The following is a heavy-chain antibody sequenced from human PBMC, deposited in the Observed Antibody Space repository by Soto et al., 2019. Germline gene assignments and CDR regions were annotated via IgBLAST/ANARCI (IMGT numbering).Heavy chain of an antibody. Sequence: AASVKVSCKASGYTFTSYGISWVRQAPGQGLEWMGWISAYNGNTNYAQKLQGRVTMTTDTSTSTAYMELRSLRSDDTAVYYCARDPASGDFWSGPRSEDYYYYGMDVWGQGTTVTVSS. CDR2: ISAYNGNT. V-gene: IGHV1-18*04. CDR3: ARDPASGDFWSGPRSEDYYYYGMDV. CDR1: GYTFTSYG. D-gene: IGHD3-3*01. J-gene: IGHJ6*02.